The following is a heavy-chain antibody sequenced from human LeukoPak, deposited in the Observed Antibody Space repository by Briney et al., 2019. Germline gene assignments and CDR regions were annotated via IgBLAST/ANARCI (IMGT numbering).Heavy chain of an antibody. CDR2: ISNNGGYT. J-gene: IGHJ4*02. V-gene: IGHV3-23*01. CDR3: AKQLGYCSDGSCYFPY. D-gene: IGHD2-15*01. CDR1: GFTLSGYG. Sequence: GGSLRLSCAASGFTLSGYGLNWVRQAPGKGLEWVSAISNNGGYTYYADSVQGRFTISRDNSKSTLCLQMNSLKAEDTAVYYCAKQLGYCSDGSCYFPYWGQGTLVTVSS.